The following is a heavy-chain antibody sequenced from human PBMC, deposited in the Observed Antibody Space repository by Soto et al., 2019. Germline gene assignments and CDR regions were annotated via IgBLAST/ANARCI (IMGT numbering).Heavy chain of an antibody. CDR2: INHSGST. Sequence: QVQLQQWGAGLLKPSETLSLTCAVYGGSFSGYYWSWIRQPPGKGLEWIGEINHSGSTNYNPSLKSRVTILVDTSKNQFFLKLSSVTAADTAVYYCASEGLYYDFSGGQGTLVTVSS. CDR3: ASEGLYYDFS. CDR1: GGSFSGYY. V-gene: IGHV4-34*01. D-gene: IGHD3-3*01. J-gene: IGHJ4*02.